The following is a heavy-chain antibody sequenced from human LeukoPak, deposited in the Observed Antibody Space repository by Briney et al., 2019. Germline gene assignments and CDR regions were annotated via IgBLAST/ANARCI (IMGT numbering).Heavy chain of an antibody. CDR3: ARSRGGFYHY. CDR1: GFTFSNGW. J-gene: IGHJ4*02. Sequence: GGSLRLSCAASGFTFSNGWVHWVRQAPGKGLVWVSRFDTDGSNTTYADSVKGRFTISRDNAKNTLYLQMNSLRVEDTAVYYCARSRGGFYHYWGQGTLV. V-gene: IGHV3-74*01. CDR2: FDTDGSNT. D-gene: IGHD2/OR15-2a*01.